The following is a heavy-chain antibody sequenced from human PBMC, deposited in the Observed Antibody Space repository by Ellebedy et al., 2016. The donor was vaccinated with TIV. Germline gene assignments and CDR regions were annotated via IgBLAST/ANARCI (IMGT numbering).Heavy chain of an antibody. J-gene: IGHJ4*02. V-gene: IGHV3-53*01. CDR1: GFTVGNNF. D-gene: IGHD1-1*01. Sequence: GESLKISCAASGFTVGNNFMSWVRQAPGKGLEWVSLIYSGGSTDYADSVKGRFTISRDSSKNTLYLQINSLRAEDTAMYYCARKTDTGTSGDYWGQGTPVTVSS. CDR2: IYSGGST. CDR3: ARKTDTGTSGDY.